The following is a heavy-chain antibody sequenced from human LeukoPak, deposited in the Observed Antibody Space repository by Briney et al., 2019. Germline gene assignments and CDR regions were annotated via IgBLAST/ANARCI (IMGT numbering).Heavy chain of an antibody. D-gene: IGHD7-27*01. CDR3: AIETKLGIDP. CDR1: GYTFTAYS. V-gene: IGHV1-2*02. Sequence: ASLKVSCKASGYTFTAYSMHWVRQAPGQGLEWMGWINPNSGVTNYAQKFQGRVTMTRDTSISTAYMELSRLRSDDTAVYYCAIETKLGIDPWGQGTLVTVSS. CDR2: INPNSGVT. J-gene: IGHJ5*02.